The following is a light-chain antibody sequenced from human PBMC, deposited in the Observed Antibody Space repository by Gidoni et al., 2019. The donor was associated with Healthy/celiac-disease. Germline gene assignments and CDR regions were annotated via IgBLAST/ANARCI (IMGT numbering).Light chain of an antibody. CDR1: QRIRND. CDR2: AAS. CDR3: LKDYNYPWT. V-gene: IGKV1-6*01. Sequence: AIQMTQSPSSLSASVGDRVTITCRASQRIRNDLGWYQQKPGKAPKLLIYAASSLQSGVPSSCSGSGSGTDFTLTISSLQQEDFATYYCLKDYNYPWTFGQGTKVEIK. J-gene: IGKJ1*01.